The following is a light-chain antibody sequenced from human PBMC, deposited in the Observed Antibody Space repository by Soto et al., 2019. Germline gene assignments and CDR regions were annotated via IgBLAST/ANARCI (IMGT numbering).Light chain of an antibody. CDR2: KVS. CDR3: MQGTHWPPWT. J-gene: IGKJ1*01. Sequence: DVVMTQSPLSLPVTLGQPASISCRSSQSLIYSDGNTYLSWFQQRPGQSPRRLIYKVSNRDSGVPDRFSGIGSGTDFTLKISRVEAEDVGVYYCMQGTHWPPWTFGQGTKVEIK. CDR1: QSLIYSDGNTY. V-gene: IGKV2-30*01.